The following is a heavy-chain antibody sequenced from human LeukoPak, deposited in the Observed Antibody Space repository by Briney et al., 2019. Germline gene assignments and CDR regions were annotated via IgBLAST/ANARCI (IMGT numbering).Heavy chain of an antibody. CDR1: GFTFSSYS. D-gene: IGHD1-1*01. V-gene: IGHV3-21*01. CDR2: ISSSSSYI. Sequence: GGSLRLSCAASGFTFSSYSMNWVRQAPGKGLEWVSSISSSSSYIYYADSVKGRFTISRDNAKNSLYLQMNSLRAEDTAVYYCARDKNWKSDRAAFDIWGQGTMVTVSS. J-gene: IGHJ3*02. CDR3: ARDKNWKSDRAAFDI.